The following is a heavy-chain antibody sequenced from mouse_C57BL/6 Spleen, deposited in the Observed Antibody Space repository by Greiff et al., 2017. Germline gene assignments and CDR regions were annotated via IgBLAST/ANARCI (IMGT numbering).Heavy chain of an antibody. Sequence: EVQLVESGGGLVKPGGSLKLSCAASGFTFSDYGMHWVRQAPEKGLEWVAYISSGSGTIYYADTVKGRFTISRDNAKNTLFLQMTSLRSEDTAMYYCARDSYWYFDVWGTGTTVTVAA. V-gene: IGHV5-17*01. CDR1: GFTFSDYG. CDR2: ISSGSGTI. J-gene: IGHJ1*03. CDR3: ARDSYWYFDV.